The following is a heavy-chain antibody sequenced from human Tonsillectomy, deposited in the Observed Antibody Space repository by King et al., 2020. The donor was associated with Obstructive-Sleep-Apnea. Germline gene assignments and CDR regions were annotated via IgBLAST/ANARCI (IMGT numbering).Heavy chain of an antibody. CDR2: ISGSGGST. CDR3: AKVLGYGDPYWYFDL. Sequence: QLVQSGGGLVQPGGSLRLSCAASGFTFSNYAMSWVRQAPGKGLEWVSGISGSGGSTYYTDSVKGRSTISRDNSKNTLYLQMNRLRAEDTAVYYCAKVLGYGDPYWYFDLWGRGTLVSVSS. CDR1: GFTFSNYA. V-gene: IGHV3-23*04. J-gene: IGHJ2*01. D-gene: IGHD4-17*01.